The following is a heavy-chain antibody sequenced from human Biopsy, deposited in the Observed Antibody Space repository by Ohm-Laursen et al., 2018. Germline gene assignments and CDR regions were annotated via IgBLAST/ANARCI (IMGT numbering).Heavy chain of an antibody. CDR1: GGSISSSTTYY. CDR3: ARHPTGFWFDP. Sequence: SDTLSLTCTVSGGSISSSTTYYWAWLRQPPGKGLEWIGSIYNTETTFYNPSLKSRVTISVDTSTNQFSLKVSSVTAADTALYFCARHPTGFWFDPWGHGTPVTVSS. CDR2: IYNTETT. J-gene: IGHJ5*02. V-gene: IGHV4-39*01.